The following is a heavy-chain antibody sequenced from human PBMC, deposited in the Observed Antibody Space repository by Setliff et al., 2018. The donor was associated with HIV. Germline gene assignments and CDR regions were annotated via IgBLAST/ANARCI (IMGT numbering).Heavy chain of an antibody. CDR1: GGSFSGYY. D-gene: IGHD3-9*01. J-gene: IGHJ4*02. CDR3: ARGGPVDILTGYFDY. Sequence: PSETLSLTCAVYGGSFSGYYWSWIRQPPGKGLEWIGEINHSGSTNYNPSLKSRVTISGDTSKRQFSLKMSSVTAADTAVYYCARGGPVDILTGYFDYWGQGTLVTVSS. V-gene: IGHV4-34*01. CDR2: INHSGST.